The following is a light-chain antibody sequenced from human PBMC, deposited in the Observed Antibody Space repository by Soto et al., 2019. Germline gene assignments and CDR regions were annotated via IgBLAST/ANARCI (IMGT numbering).Light chain of an antibody. CDR1: QSVNAN. V-gene: IGKV3-15*01. Sequence: EILMTQSPATLSVSPGVRATLSCRASQSVNANLAWYQQKSGRAPRLLIFGASTRATDIPGRFSGSGSGTEFTHTISSLQPEDFAVNYCLQYNDWPRTFGQGTKVDIK. CDR3: LQYNDWPRT. CDR2: GAS. J-gene: IGKJ1*01.